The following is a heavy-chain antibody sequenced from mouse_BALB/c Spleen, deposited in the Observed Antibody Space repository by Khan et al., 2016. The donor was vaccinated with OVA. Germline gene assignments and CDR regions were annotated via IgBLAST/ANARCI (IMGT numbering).Heavy chain of an antibody. J-gene: IGHJ3*01. CDR1: GYTFTDYV. Sequence: QVQLQQPGPELVKPGASVKMSCKASGYTFTDYVMNWVKQRNGQGLEWIGQIYPGSDSTYYNEKFKGKATLTADRYSITAYMQLSNLTSEDSAVYFCARAGWDVFAYWGQGTLVTVSA. CDR3: ARAGWDVFAY. D-gene: IGHD4-1*01. V-gene: IGHV1-77*01. CDR2: IYPGSDST.